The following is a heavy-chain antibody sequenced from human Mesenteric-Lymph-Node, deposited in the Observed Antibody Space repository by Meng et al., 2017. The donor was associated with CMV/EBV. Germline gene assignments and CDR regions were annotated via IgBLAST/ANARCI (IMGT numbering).Heavy chain of an antibody. V-gene: IGHV2-5*01. CDR3: AHNRLMGRDFDY. J-gene: IGHJ4*02. CDR2: IYWKRDK. CDR1: GLALSNSEGG. Sequence: TLSGLALSNSEGGVGWIRQAPGKARQWLALIYWKRDKYYSPSLRSRLTITGDTSRNQVVLTMTNMDPADTATDYCAHNRLMGRDFDYWGQGTLVTVSS. D-gene: IGHD1-26*01.